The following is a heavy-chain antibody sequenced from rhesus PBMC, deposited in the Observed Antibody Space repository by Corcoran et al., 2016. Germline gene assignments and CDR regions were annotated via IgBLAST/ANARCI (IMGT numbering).Heavy chain of an antibody. CDR1: GFSLXPXXMX. J-gene: IGHJ6*01. V-gene: IGHV2S2*01. CDR3: ARSTVAAXYGLDX. Sequence: QVTLQESGPALVKPTQTLTLTCTFSGFSLXPXXMXWSWLRXPPGKALEWLSSIXWDDDKYXSTYXKSRLTXXKDTSKNQVVLTMPNMDPXDTATYYCARSTVAAXYGLDXWGQGVVVTVSS. D-gene: IGHD4-29*01. CDR2: IXWDDDK.